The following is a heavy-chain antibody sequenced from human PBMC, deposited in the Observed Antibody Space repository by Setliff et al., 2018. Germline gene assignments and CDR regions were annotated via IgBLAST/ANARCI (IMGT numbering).Heavy chain of an antibody. Sequence: GDSVKVSCKASGYTFTGYYMHWVRQAPGQGLEWMGWINPNSGGTNYAQKFQGWVTMTRDTSISTAYMELSRLRSDDTAVYYCARDRDSSGYPYYFDYWGQGTLVTVSS. CDR2: INPNSGGT. D-gene: IGHD3-22*01. J-gene: IGHJ4*02. CDR1: GYTFTGYY. CDR3: ARDRDSSGYPYYFDY. V-gene: IGHV1-2*04.